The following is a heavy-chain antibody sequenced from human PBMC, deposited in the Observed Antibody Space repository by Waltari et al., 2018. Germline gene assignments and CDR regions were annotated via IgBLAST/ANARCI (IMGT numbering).Heavy chain of an antibody. CDR1: GGSFSGYY. CDR3: ASLGLSSSWYVGQFDY. J-gene: IGHJ4*02. CDR2: INHSGST. V-gene: IGHV4-34*01. D-gene: IGHD6-13*01. Sequence: QVQLQQWGAGLLKPSETLSITCAVYGGSFSGYYWSWIRQPPGKGLEWIGEINHSGSTNYNPSLKSRVTISVDTSKNQFSLKLSSVTAADTAVYYCASLGLSSSWYVGQFDYWGQGTLVTVSS.